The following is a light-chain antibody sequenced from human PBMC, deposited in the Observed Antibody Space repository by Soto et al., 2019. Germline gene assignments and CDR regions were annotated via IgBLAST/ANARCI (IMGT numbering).Light chain of an antibody. J-gene: IGKJ1*01. CDR1: QTISSW. Sequence: DIQMTQSPSTLSGSVGDIVTITCRASQTISSWLAWYQQKPGKAPKLLIYDASSLESGVPSRFSGSGSGTEFTLTISSLHPDDFASYYCQQYSRDSTFGQGTKVDIK. CDR2: DAS. V-gene: IGKV1-5*01. CDR3: QQYSRDST.